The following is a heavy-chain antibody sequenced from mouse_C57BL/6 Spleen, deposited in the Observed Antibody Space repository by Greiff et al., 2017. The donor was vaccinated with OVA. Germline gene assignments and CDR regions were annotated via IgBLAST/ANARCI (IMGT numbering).Heavy chain of an antibody. J-gene: IGHJ2*01. CDR1: GYAFSSYW. CDR3: ARLGLLPPFDY. V-gene: IGHV1-80*01. Sequence: VKVVESGAELVKPGASVKISCKASGYAFSSYWMNWVKQRPGKGLEWIGQIYPGDGDTNYNGKFKGKATLTADKSSSTAYMQLSSLTSEDSAVYFCARLGLLPPFDYGGQGTTLTVSS. CDR2: IYPGDGDT. D-gene: IGHD2-3*01.